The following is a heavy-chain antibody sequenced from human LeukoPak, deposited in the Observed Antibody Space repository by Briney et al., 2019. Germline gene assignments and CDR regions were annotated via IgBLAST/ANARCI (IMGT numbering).Heavy chain of an antibody. CDR1: GFTFSNFA. D-gene: IGHD3-22*01. CDR2: ISASGGAT. Sequence: PGGSLRLSCAASGFTFSNFAMSWVRQAPGKGLEWVSAISASGGATYYADSVKGRFAISRDNSKNTLYVQMNSLRAEDTAVYYCAKGDSSGYLRYFPHWGQGTLVSVSS. J-gene: IGHJ1*01. CDR3: AKGDSSGYLRYFPH. V-gene: IGHV3-23*01.